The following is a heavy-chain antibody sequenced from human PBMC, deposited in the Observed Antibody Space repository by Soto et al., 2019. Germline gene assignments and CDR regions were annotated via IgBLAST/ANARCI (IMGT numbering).Heavy chain of an antibody. V-gene: IGHV3-73*01. J-gene: IGHJ4*02. CDR1: GFTFSGSA. CDR3: TRHIFPDTAMDPFDY. Sequence: PGGSLRLSCAASGFTFSGSAMHWVRQASGKGLEWVGRIRSKANSYATAYAASVKGRFTISRDDSKNTAYLQMNSLKTEDTAVYYCTRHIFPDTAMDPFDYWGQGTLVTVSS. D-gene: IGHD5-18*01. CDR2: IRSKANSYAT.